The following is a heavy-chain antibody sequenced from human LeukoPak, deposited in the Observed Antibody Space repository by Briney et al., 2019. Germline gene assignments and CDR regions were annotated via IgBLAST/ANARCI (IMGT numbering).Heavy chain of an antibody. V-gene: IGHV1-69*04. D-gene: IGHD3-3*01. J-gene: IGHJ6*02. CDR3: ARVRGPYQGVARRGYYGMDV. CDR1: GGTFSSYA. Sequence: VASVKVSCKASGGTFSSYAISWVRQAPGQGLEWMGRIIPILGIANYAQKFQGRVTITADKSTSTAYMELSSLRSEDTAVYYCARVRGPYQGVARRGYYGMDVWGQGTTVTVSS. CDR2: IIPILGIA.